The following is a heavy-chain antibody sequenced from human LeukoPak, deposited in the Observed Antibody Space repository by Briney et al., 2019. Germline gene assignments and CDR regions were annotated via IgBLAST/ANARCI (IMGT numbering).Heavy chain of an antibody. Sequence: GGSLRLSCAASGFAFSSNWMHWVRKTPGKGLVWVSRINSGGSGTSYAASVEGRFTISRDNVKNTLYLQMDSLRAEDTAVYYCATSLGPLTEYWGQGTLVTVSS. CDR2: INSGGSGT. CDR1: GFAFSSNW. J-gene: IGHJ4*02. V-gene: IGHV3-74*01. D-gene: IGHD7-27*01. CDR3: ATSLGPLTEY.